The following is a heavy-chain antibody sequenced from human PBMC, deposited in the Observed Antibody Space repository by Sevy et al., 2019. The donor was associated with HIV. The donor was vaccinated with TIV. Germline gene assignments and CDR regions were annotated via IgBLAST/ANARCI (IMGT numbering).Heavy chain of an antibody. CDR1: GFTFSRNG. D-gene: IGHD2-21*01. V-gene: IGHV3-33*06. J-gene: IGHJ4*02. Sequence: GGSLRLSCAASGFTFSRNGMHWVRQAPGKGLEWVAGIFYDGNYKYYADSVKGQFSISRDNAENTLYVSMDSMRVEDSAVYYCANESGNDWDFDYSGQGTLVTVSS. CDR3: ANESGNDWDFDY. CDR2: IFYDGNYK.